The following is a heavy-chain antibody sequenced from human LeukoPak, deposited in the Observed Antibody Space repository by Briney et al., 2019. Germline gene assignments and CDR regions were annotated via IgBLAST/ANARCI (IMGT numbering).Heavy chain of an antibody. Sequence: GGSLRLSCAASGFTFSHYHMLWVRQAPGQGLEWVAIIRYDGGDKYYADSVKGRFTISRDKSKNTVYLQMNSLRAEDTAMYYCAKALLAVAGPFDSWGQGTLLTVSS. CDR1: GFTFSHYH. V-gene: IGHV3-30*02. CDR3: AKALLAVAGPFDS. CDR2: IRYDGGDK. J-gene: IGHJ4*02. D-gene: IGHD6-19*01.